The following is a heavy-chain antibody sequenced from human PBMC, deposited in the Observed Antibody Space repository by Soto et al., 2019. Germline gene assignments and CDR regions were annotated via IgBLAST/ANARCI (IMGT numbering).Heavy chain of an antibody. D-gene: IGHD3-3*01. Sequence: GGSLRLSCAASGFTFSSYWMSWVRQAPGKGLEWVANIKQDGSEKYYVDSVKGRFTISRDNAKNSLYLQMNSLRAEDTAVYYCARAAYEFWSGYCPGMDVWGQGTTVTVSS. CDR2: IKQDGSEK. J-gene: IGHJ6*02. CDR1: GFTFSSYW. CDR3: ARAAYEFWSGYCPGMDV. V-gene: IGHV3-7*01.